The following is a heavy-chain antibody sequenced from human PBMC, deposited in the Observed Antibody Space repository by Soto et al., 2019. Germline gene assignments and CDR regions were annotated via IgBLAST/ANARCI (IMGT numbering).Heavy chain of an antibody. Sequence: VGSLRLSCAASGFTFSNAWMSWVRQAPGKGLEWVGRIKSKTDGGTTDYAAPVKGRFTISRDDSKNTLYLQMNSLKTEDTAVYYCTTELAVAGMDYWGQGTLVTVSS. J-gene: IGHJ4*02. CDR2: IKSKTDGGTT. CDR3: TTELAVAGMDY. CDR1: GFTFSNAW. V-gene: IGHV3-15*01. D-gene: IGHD6-19*01.